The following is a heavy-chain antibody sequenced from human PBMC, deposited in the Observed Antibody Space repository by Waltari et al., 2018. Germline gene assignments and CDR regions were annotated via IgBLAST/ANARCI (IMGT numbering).Heavy chain of an antibody. Sequence: QVQLVQSGAEVKGPGASVKVSCKASGYIFSSRAMHWVRQDPGQGLEWKGGINTGYGNTKYAKKVQGRVIFTRDTSASTAYMELSGLTSDDTAVYYCARDPGGWNVDYWGQGTHVTVSS. V-gene: IGHV1-3*04. D-gene: IGHD1-1*01. CDR3: ARDPGGWNVDY. CDR2: INTGYGNT. CDR1: GYIFSSRA. J-gene: IGHJ4*02.